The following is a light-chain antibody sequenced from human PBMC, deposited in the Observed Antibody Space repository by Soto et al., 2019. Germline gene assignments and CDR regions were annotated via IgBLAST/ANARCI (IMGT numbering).Light chain of an antibody. J-gene: IGLJ1*01. CDR1: SSDVGGSNY. CDR2: DVS. V-gene: IGLV2-14*01. Sequence: QSALTQPASVSGSPGQSITISCTGTSSDVGGSNYVSWYQQHPGKAPKLMIYDVSNRPSGVSNRFSGSKSGNTASLTISGLQAEDEADYYCSSYTSSSTLRGVFGNGTKVTVL. CDR3: SSYTSSSTLRGV.